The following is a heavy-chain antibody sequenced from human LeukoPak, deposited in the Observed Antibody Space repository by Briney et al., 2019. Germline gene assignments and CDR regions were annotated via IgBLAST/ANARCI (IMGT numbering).Heavy chain of an antibody. V-gene: IGHV1-46*01. J-gene: IGHJ4*02. CDR1: GYTFTSYY. CDR3: VREMVRGVYAY. CDR2: INPSGGST. D-gene: IGHD3-10*01. Sequence: ASVKVSCRASGYTFTSYYMHWVRQAPGQGLEWMGIINPSGGSTSYAQKFQGRVTMTRDMSTSTLYMDLSSLRSEDTAVYYCVREMVRGVYAYWGQGTLVTVSS.